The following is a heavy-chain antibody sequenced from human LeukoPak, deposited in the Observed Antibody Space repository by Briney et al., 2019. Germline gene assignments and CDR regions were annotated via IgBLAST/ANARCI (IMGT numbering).Heavy chain of an antibody. CDR2: IFYSGST. CDR1: GGSVTDYY. D-gene: IGHD3-10*01. J-gene: IGHJ3*02. Sequence: PSETLSLTCTVSGGSVTDYYWGWVRQPPGKGLEWIGNIFYSGSTYYSPSLKSRVTISLDTSRNQFSLKLNSVTAADTAVYYCAKSNGYGLVDIWGQGTMVTVSS. V-gene: IGHV4-39*07. CDR3: AKSNGYGLVDI.